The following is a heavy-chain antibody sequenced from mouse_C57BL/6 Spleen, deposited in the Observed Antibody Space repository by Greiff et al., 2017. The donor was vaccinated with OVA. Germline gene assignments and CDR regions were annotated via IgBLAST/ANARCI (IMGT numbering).Heavy chain of an antibody. Sequence: EVKLVESGEGLVKPGGSLKLSCAASGFTFSSYAMSWVRQTPEKRLEWVAYISSGGDYIYYADTVKGRFTISRDNARNTLYLQMSSLKSEDTAMYYCTREGYGNYFDYWGQGTTLTVSS. J-gene: IGHJ2*01. V-gene: IGHV5-9-1*02. CDR3: TREGYGNYFDY. CDR1: GFTFSSYA. D-gene: IGHD2-1*01. CDR2: ISSGGDYI.